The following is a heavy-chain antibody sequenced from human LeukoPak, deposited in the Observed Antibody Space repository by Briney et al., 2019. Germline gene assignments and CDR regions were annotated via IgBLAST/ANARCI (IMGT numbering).Heavy chain of an antibody. V-gene: IGHV3-30*04. J-gene: IGHJ6*02. CDR2: ISYEDGSNK. CDR1: GFTFRSFV. Sequence: GGSLRLSCAASGFTFRSFVMHWVRQAPGKGLEWVAAISYEDGSNKYYADSVKGRFTISRDNAKNSLYLQMNSLRAEDTAVYYCARELSGNYYGMDVWGQGTTVTVSS. D-gene: IGHD6-25*01. CDR3: ARELSGNYYGMDV.